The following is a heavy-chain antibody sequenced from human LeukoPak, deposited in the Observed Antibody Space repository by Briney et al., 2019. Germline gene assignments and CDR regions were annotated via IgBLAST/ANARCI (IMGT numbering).Heavy chain of an antibody. J-gene: IGHJ4*02. V-gene: IGHV3-21*01. CDR2: ISSSSSYI. D-gene: IGHD2-2*01. CDR1: GFTFSSCS. CDR3: ARSPSCSSTSCYYFDY. Sequence: GGSLRLSCAASGFTFSSCSMNWVRQAPGKGLEWVSSISSSSSYIYYADSVKGRFTISRDNAKNSLYLQMNSLRAEDTAVYYCARSPSCSSTSCYYFDYWGQGTLVTVSS.